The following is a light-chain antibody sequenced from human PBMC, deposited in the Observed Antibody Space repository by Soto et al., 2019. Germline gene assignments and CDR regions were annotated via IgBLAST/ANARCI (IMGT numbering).Light chain of an antibody. CDR3: SSYTIYSTLV. CDR2: EVT. CDR1: SSDVGAYNF. Sequence: QSALTQPASVSGSPGQSITISCTGTSSDVGAYNFVSWYQHHPGKAPKLIIYEVTNRPSGISDRFSGSKSGKTASLAISGVQAEDEADYYCSSYTIYSTLVFGTGTKLTVL. V-gene: IGLV2-14*01. J-gene: IGLJ1*01.